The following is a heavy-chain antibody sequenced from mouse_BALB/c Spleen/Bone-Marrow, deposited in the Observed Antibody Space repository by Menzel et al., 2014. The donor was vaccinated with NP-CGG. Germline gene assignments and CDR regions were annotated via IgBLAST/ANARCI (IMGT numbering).Heavy chain of an antibody. J-gene: IGHJ3*01. CDR1: GYSITSGYY. V-gene: IGHV3-6*02. D-gene: IGHD1-1*01. Sequence: EVQLQQSGPGLVKPSQSLSLTCSVTGYSITSGYYWNWIRQFPGNKLERMGYISYDGSNNYNPSLKNRISITRDTSKNQFFLKLSSVTTEDTATFYCARGFITTVVPFAYWGQGTLVTVSA. CDR3: ARGFITTVVPFAY. CDR2: ISYDGSN.